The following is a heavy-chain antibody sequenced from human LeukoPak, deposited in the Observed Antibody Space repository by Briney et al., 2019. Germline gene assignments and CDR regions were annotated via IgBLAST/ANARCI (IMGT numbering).Heavy chain of an antibody. D-gene: IGHD6-6*01. CDR1: GGSISSYY. CDR3: ARNQKLLRSYNFYYCMDV. CDR2: IYYSGST. V-gene: IGHV4-59*12. J-gene: IGHJ6*03. Sequence: PSETLSLTCTVSGGSISSYYWSWIRQPPGKGLEWIGYIYYSGSTNYNPSLKSRVTVSLDTSKNQFSLKLSSVTAADTAVYYCARNQKLLRSYNFYYCMDVWGKGTTVTVSS.